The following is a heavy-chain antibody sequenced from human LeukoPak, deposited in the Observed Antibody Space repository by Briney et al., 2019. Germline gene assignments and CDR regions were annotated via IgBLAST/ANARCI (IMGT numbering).Heavy chain of an antibody. V-gene: IGHV4-39*07. Sequence: PSETLSLTCTVSGGSISSTSYYWGWIRQPPGKGLECIGSIFYSGRTYFNPSLKSRVTISVDKSKNQFSLKLSSVTAADTAVYYCAREIVDYAIHVDVWGKGTTVTVSS. D-gene: IGHD3-16*01. CDR3: AREIVDYAIHVDV. J-gene: IGHJ6*04. CDR1: GGSISSTSYY. CDR2: IFYSGRT.